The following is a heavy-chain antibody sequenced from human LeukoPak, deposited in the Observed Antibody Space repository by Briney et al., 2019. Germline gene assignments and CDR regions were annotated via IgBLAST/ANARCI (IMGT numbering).Heavy chain of an antibody. V-gene: IGHV3-30*18. CDR3: AKDPTVEGVDY. CDR1: GFTFSSYG. CDR2: ISYDGSNK. D-gene: IGHD4-23*01. Sequence: GGSXRLSCAASGFTFSSYGMHWVRQAPGKGREWVAVISYDGSNKYYADSVKGRFTISRDNSKNTLYLQMNSLRAEDTAVYYCAKDPTVEGVDYWGQGTLVTVSS. J-gene: IGHJ4*02.